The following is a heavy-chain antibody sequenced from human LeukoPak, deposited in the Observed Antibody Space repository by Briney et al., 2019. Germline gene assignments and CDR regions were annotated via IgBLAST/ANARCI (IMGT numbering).Heavy chain of an antibody. CDR1: GFTFSSYA. J-gene: IGHJ4*02. Sequence: GGSLRLSCAASGFTFSSYAMSWVRQAPGTGLEWVSAISGSGGSTYYADSVKGRFTISRDNSKNTLYLQMNSLRAEDTAVYYCAKDLHYYGSGSYYSDYWGQGTLVTVSS. D-gene: IGHD3-10*01. CDR3: AKDLHYYGSGSYYSDY. V-gene: IGHV3-23*01. CDR2: ISGSGGST.